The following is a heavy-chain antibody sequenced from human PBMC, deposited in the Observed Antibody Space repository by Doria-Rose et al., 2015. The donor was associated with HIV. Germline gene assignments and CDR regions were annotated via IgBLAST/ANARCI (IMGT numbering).Heavy chain of an antibody. J-gene: IGHJ4*02. CDR3: ARIKSSRWYHKYYFDF. Sequence: QESGPVLVKPTETLTLTCTVSGVSLSSPGMGVSWIRQPPGKALEWLANLFSYAARSYKTSLQSRLTICRGTSKSQVVLTMTDMDPVDTATYYCARIKSSRWYHKYYFDFWGQGTLVIVSA. CDR2: LFSYAAR. D-gene: IGHD6-13*01. V-gene: IGHV2-26*01. CDR1: GVSLSSPGMG.